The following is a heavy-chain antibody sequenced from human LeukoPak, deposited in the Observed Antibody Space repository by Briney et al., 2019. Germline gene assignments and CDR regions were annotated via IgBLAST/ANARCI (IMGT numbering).Heavy chain of an antibody. CDR2: INPSGGST. J-gene: IGHJ5*02. V-gene: IGHV1-46*01. Sequence: ASVKVSCKASGYTFTSYYMHWVRQAPGQGLEWMGIINPSGGSTSYAQKFQGRVTMTRDTSTSTVYMELSSLRSEDTAVYYCARDRPVAGTESNRFDPWGQGTLVTVPS. CDR1: GYTFTSYY. CDR3: ARDRPVAGTESNRFDP. D-gene: IGHD6-19*01.